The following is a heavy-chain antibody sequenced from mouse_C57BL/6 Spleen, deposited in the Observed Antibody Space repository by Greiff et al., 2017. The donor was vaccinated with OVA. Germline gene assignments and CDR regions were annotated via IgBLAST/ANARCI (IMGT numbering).Heavy chain of an antibody. CDR1: GFTFSSYG. J-gene: IGHJ3*01. V-gene: IGHV5-6*01. CDR2: ISSGGSYT. D-gene: IGHD3-2*01. CDR3: ARQRQGAWFAY. Sequence: EVMLVESGGDLVKPGGSLKLSCAASGFTFSSYGMSWVRQTPDKRLEWVATISSGGSYTYYPDSVKGRFTISRDNAKNTLYLQMSSLKSEDTAMYYCARQRQGAWFAYWGQGTLVTVSA.